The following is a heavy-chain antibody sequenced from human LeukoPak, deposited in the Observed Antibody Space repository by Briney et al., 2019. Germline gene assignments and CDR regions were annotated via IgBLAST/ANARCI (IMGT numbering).Heavy chain of an antibody. CDR1: GGSINSYY. Sequence: SETLSLTCTVSGGSINSYYWSWIRQPPGKGLGWIGYIYYSGSTNYSPSLKGRVTISVDTSKNQFSLKLSSVTAADTAVYYCARGLAAAGTSYFDYWGQGTLVTVSS. CDR2: IYYSGST. V-gene: IGHV4-59*01. J-gene: IGHJ4*02. CDR3: ARGLAAAGTSYFDY. D-gene: IGHD6-13*01.